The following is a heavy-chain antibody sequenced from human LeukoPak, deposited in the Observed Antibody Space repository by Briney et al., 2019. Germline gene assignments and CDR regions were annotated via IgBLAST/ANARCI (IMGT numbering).Heavy chain of an antibody. Sequence: SGGSLRLSCAASRFTFGNYGMHWVRQAPGKGLEWVAIISYDGSNKYYADSVKGRFTISRDNSKNTLYLQINSLRVEDSAVYYCAKTGNYNWNGFDYWGQGTLVTVSS. V-gene: IGHV3-30*18. CDR3: AKTGNYNWNGFDY. CDR2: ISYDGSNK. D-gene: IGHD1-20*01. CDR1: RFTFGNYG. J-gene: IGHJ4*02.